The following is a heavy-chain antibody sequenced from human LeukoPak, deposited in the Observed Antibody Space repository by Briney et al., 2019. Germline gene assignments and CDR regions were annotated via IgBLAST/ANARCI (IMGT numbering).Heavy chain of an antibody. D-gene: IGHD2/OR15-2a*01. CDR1: GDSVSSNSAA. Sequence: SQTLSLTCGISGDSVSSNSAAWNWIRQSPSRGLEWLGRTFYRSNWYNDYAPSVKSRITVNPDTSKNQFSLQLNSVTPEDTAVYYCARGPFYTFDIWGQGTMVTVSS. J-gene: IGHJ3*02. CDR2: TFYRSNWYN. V-gene: IGHV6-1*01. CDR3: ARGPFYTFDI.